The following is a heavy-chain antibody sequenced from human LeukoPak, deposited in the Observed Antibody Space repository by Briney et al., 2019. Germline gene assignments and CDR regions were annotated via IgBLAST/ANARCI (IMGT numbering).Heavy chain of an antibody. J-gene: IGHJ2*01. Sequence: SGTLSLTCAVYGGSFTGYYWSWIRQPPGKGLEWIWEINRNGNTNYNPSLKSQVTMSVDTSKKQFSLNLSSVTAADTAVYYCARIVLPYYYDTTALKGYFDLWGRGTLVTVSS. D-gene: IGHD3-22*01. CDR3: ARIVLPYYYDTTALKGYFDL. CDR2: INRNGNT. CDR1: GGSFTGYY. V-gene: IGHV4-34*01.